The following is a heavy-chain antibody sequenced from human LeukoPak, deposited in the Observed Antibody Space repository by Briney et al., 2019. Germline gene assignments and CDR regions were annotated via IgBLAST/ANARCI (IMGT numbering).Heavy chain of an antibody. D-gene: IGHD6-13*01. J-gene: IGHJ4*02. CDR2: IYYSGST. Sequence: PSETLSLTCTVSGGSISSGGYYWSWIRQHPGKGLEWIGYIYYSGSTYYNPSLKSRVTISVDTSKNQFSLKLSSATAADTAVYYCARDLGAAAGFDYWGQGTLVTVSS. V-gene: IGHV4-31*03. CDR3: ARDLGAAAGFDY. CDR1: GGSISSGGYY.